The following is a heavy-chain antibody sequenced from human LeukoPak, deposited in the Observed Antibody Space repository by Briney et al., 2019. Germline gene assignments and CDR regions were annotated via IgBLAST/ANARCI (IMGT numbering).Heavy chain of an antibody. CDR3: ARSESTMTTWSMDY. V-gene: IGHV3-7*01. J-gene: IGHJ4*02. D-gene: IGHD5-24*01. CDR2: IKQEGSER. CDR1: GFPFSRYW. Sequence: GGSLRLSCAASGFPFSRYWMTWVRQAPGKGLEWVAYIKQEGSERYYGDSVEGRFTISRDNGRNSVYLQMNSLRAEDTGIYYCARSESTMTTWSMDYWGQGILVTVSS.